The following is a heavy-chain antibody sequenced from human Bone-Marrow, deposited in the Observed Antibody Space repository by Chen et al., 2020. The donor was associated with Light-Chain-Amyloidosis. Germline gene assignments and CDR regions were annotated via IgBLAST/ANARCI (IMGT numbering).Heavy chain of an antibody. V-gene: IGHV1-3*01. J-gene: IGHJ4*02. CDR3: ARDWAAAGPDY. D-gene: IGHD6-13*01. Sequence: QVQLVQSGAEVKKPGASVKVSCKASGYTFTTYAMHWVRQAPGQSLEWMGWINAGNGNTKYSQKFQDRVTITRDTSASTAYMVLSSLRSEDTAVYYCARDWAAAGPDYWGQGTLVTVSS. CDR1: GYTFTTYA. CDR2: INAGNGNT.